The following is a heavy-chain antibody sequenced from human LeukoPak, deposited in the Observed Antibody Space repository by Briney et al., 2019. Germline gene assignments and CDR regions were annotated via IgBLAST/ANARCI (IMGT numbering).Heavy chain of an antibody. V-gene: IGHV3-7*01. Sequence: GGSLRLSCAVSGLIFRSYWMSWVRQAPGKGLEWVDNINQDGSEKYFVDSVKGRFTISRDNAKNSLHLQMNTLRAEDTAVYYCARERDGRFFDYWGQGTLVTVSS. CDR2: INQDGSEK. J-gene: IGHJ4*02. D-gene: IGHD5-24*01. CDR1: GLIFRSYW. CDR3: ARERDGRFFDY.